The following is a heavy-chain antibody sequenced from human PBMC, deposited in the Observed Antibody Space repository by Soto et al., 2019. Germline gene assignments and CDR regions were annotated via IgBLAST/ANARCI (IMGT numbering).Heavy chain of an antibody. CDR2: ISYDGSNK. J-gene: IGHJ6*02. Sequence: GGSLRLSCAASGFTFIRYAMHWVRQAPGKGLEWVAVISYDGSNKYYADSVKGRFTISRDNSKNTLYLQMNSLRAEDTAVYYCASSYSGAARAFLYGLDVWGPGTTVNVSS. V-gene: IGHV3-30-3*01. D-gene: IGHD3-10*01. CDR1: GFTFIRYA. CDR3: ASSYSGAARAFLYGLDV.